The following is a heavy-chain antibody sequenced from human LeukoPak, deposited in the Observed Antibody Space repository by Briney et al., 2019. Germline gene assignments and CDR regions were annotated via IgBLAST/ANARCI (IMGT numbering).Heavy chain of an antibody. CDR3: ARTGIVGATINY. CDR1: GGSISSYY. Sequence: SETLSLTCTVSGGSISSYYWSWIRQPPGKGLEWIGRIYTSGSTNYNPSLKSRVTISVDTSKNQFSLKLSSVTAADTAVYYCARTGIVGATINYWGQGTLVTVSS. CDR2: IYTSGST. V-gene: IGHV4-4*08. D-gene: IGHD1-26*01. J-gene: IGHJ4*02.